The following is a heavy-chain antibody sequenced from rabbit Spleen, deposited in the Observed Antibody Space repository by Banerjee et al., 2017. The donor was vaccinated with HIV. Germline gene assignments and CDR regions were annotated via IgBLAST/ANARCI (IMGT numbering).Heavy chain of an antibody. D-gene: IGHD4-1*01. J-gene: IGHJ4*01. V-gene: IGHV1S7*01. Sequence: QSLEESGGGLVKPEGSLTLTCKASGFSFSDRDVMCWVRQAPGKGLEWIGYIDPVFGITYYANWVNGRFTISSHNAQNTLVLQLNSLTAADTATYFCVREVAAKFTLWGQGTLVTVS. CDR1: GFSFSDRDV. CDR2: IDPVFGIT. CDR3: VREVAAKFTL.